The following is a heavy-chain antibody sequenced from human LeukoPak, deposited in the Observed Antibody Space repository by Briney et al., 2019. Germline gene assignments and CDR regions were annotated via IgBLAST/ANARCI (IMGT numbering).Heavy chain of an antibody. V-gene: IGHV5-51*01. D-gene: IGHD3-22*01. Sequence: GESLKISCKGSGYNFTNYWIAWARQMPGKGLEWMGIIWPGHSDTRYRPSFQGQVTISVDKSISTAYLQWSSLKASDTAMFYCARPNITYYYDSSGYDAFDIWGQGTMVTVAS. CDR1: GYNFTNYW. CDR3: ARPNITYYYDSSGYDAFDI. CDR2: IWPGHSDT. J-gene: IGHJ3*02.